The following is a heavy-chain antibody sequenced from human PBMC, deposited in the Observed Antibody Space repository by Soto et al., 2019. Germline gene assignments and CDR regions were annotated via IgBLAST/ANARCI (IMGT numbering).Heavy chain of an antibody. CDR2: IYYSGST. J-gene: IGHJ6*02. D-gene: IGHD6-13*01. CDR1: GGSISSGGYY. Sequence: SETLSLTCTVSGGSISSGGYYWSWIRQHPGKGLEWIGYIYYSGSTYYNPSLKSRVTISVDTSKNQFSLKLSSVTAADTAVYYCARESTEAAAGYYYGMDVWGQGTTVTVSS. CDR3: ARESTEAAAGYYYGMDV. V-gene: IGHV4-31*03.